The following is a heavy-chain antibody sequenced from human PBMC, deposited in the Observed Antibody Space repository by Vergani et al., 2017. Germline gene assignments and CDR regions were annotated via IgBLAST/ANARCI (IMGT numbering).Heavy chain of an antibody. Sequence: EVQLVESGGGLVQPGGSLRLSCAASGFTVSSNYMSWVRQAPGKGLEWVSVIYSGGSTYYADSVKGRFTISRHNSKKTLYLQMNSLRAEDTAVYYCARDSSSWYLAADVWGKGTTVTVSS. D-gene: IGHD6-13*01. J-gene: IGHJ6*04. V-gene: IGHV3-53*04. CDR3: ARDSSSWYLAADV. CDR1: GFTVSSNY. CDR2: IYSGGST.